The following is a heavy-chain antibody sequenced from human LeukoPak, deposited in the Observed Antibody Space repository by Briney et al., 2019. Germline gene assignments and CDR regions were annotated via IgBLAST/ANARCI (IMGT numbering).Heavy chain of an antibody. D-gene: IGHD3-3*01. J-gene: IGHJ4*02. CDR2: INHSGST. Sequence: SETLSLTCAVYGGSFSGYYWSWIRQPPGKGLEWIGEINHSGSTNYNPSLKSRVTISVDTSENQFSLKLSSVTAADTAVYYCARTIFWSGTTFDYWGQGTLVTVSS. CDR1: GGSFSGYY. V-gene: IGHV4-34*01. CDR3: ARTIFWSGTTFDY.